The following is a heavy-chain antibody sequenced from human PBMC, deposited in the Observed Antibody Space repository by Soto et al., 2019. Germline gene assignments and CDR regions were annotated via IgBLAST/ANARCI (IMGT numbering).Heavy chain of an antibody. Sequence: SETLSLTCAVYGGSFSAYYWSWIRQPPGKGLEWIGEINHSGGTSYNPSLKSRVTISVDTSKSQFSLKLTSVTAADRAVYYCARGRVDTVDSGGFYEYWGQGTPVTVSS. CDR1: GGSFSAYY. V-gene: IGHV4-34*01. D-gene: IGHD3-22*01. CDR2: INHSGGT. CDR3: ARGRVDTVDSGGFYEY. J-gene: IGHJ4*02.